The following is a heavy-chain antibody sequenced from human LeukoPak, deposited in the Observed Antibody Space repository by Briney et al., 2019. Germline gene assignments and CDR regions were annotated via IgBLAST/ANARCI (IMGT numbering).Heavy chain of an antibody. D-gene: IGHD1-26*01. CDR3: AKSGGYGLIDY. Sequence: SETLSLTCTVSGASVSGSPYYWGWLRQPPGKGLEWIGSIYSSGSTYYNASLQSRVTISIETSKNQFSLRLNSVTAADTAIYYCAKSGGYGLIDYWGQGTLVTVSS. J-gene: IGHJ4*02. CDR1: GASVSGSPYY. CDR2: IYSSGST. V-gene: IGHV4-39*01.